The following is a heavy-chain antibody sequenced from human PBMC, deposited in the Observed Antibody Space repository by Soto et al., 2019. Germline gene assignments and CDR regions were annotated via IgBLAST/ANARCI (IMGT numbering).Heavy chain of an antibody. CDR2: IIPIFGTA. V-gene: IGHV1-69*01. CDR3: ARDDGYSGYDSYYYGMDV. CDR1: GGTFSSYA. D-gene: IGHD5-12*01. Sequence: QVQLVQSGAEAKKPGSSVKVSCKASGGTFSSYAISWVRQAPGQGLEWMGGIIPIFGTANYAQKFQGRVTITADESTSTAYMELSSLRSEDTAVYYCARDDGYSGYDSYYYGMDVWGQGTTVTVSS. J-gene: IGHJ6*02.